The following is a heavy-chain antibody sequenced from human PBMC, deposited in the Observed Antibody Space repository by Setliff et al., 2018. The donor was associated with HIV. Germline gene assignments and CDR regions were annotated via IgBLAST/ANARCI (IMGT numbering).Heavy chain of an antibody. J-gene: IGHJ4*02. D-gene: IGHD7-27*01. Sequence: NPSETLSLTCTVSGGSISSGSYYWSWIRQPAGKGLEWTGHIYTSGSTNYNPSLKSRVTISVDTSKNQFSLKLSSVTAADTAVYYCARGPGDHILYYFDYWGQGTLVTVSS. CDR3: ARGPGDHILYYFDY. V-gene: IGHV4-61*09. CDR1: GGSISSGSYY. CDR2: IYTSGST.